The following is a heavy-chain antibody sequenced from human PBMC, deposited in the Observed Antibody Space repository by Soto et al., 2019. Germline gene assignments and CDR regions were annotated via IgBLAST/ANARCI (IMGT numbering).Heavy chain of an antibody. CDR2: IYYSGST. CDR1: GGSISSGGYY. D-gene: IGHD3-22*01. J-gene: IGHJ5*02. CDR3: AREIRYYDSSGYSNNWFDP. Sequence: SETLSLTCTVSGGSISSGGYYWSWIRQHPGKGLEWIGYIYYSGSTYYNPSLKSRVTISVDTSKNQFSLKLSSVTAADTAVYYCAREIRYYDSSGYSNNWFDPWGQGTLVTVSS. V-gene: IGHV4-31*03.